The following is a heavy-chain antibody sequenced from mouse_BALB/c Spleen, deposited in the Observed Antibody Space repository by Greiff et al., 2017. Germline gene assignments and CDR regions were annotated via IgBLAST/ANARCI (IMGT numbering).Heavy chain of an antibody. CDR1: GFTFSSYA. D-gene: IGHD2-10*02. CDR2: ISSGGST. V-gene: IGHV5-6-5*01. CDR3: ARGRGYGVYYAMDY. J-gene: IGHJ4*01. Sequence: EVKLVESGGGLVKPGGSLKLSCAASGFTFSSYAMSWVRQTPEKRLEWVASISSGGSTYYPDSVKGRFTISRDNARNILYLQMSSLRSEDTAMYYCARGRGYGVYYAMDYWGQGTSVTVSS.